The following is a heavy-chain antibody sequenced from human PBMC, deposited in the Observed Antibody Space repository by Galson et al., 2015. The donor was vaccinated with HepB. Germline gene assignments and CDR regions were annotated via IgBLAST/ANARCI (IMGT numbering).Heavy chain of an antibody. V-gene: IGHV3-21*01. D-gene: IGHD2-21*01. Sequence: SLRLSCAASGFTFSSYSMNWVRQAPGKGLEWVSSISSSSSYIYYADLVKGRFTISRDNAKNSLYLQMNSLRAEDTAVYYCARDSSSIGVVIAIGWFDPWGQGTLVTVSS. CDR3: ARDSSSIGVVIAIGWFDP. CDR1: GFTFSSYS. CDR2: ISSSSSYI. J-gene: IGHJ5*02.